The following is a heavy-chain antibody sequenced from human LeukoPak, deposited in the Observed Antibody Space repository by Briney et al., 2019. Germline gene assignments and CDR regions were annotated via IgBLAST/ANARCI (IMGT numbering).Heavy chain of an antibody. J-gene: IGHJ4*02. V-gene: IGHV5-51*01. CDR2: IYPGDSDT. CDR1: GYTFSNYW. CDR3: AKHTREGASDTPFDY. Sequence: GESLKISCKGSGYTFSNYWIGWVRQMPGKGLEWMGIIYPGDSDTRYSPSFQGQVTISDDKSISTAYLQWSSLKASDTAMYYCAKHTREGASDTPFDYWGQGTLVTVSS. D-gene: IGHD2-15*01.